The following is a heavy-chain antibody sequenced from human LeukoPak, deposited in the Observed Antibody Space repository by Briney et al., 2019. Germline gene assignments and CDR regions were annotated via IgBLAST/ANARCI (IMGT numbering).Heavy chain of an antibody. D-gene: IGHD1-26*01. CDR3: ASVSKYSGSYYYDY. CDR2: IYYGGSY. CDR1: GGSISITTHY. Sequence: SETLSLTCTVSGGSISITTHYWGWIRQPPGKGLEWIGNIYYGGSYYYNPSLKSRVTMSVYTSKSQFSLRMTSVTAAGTAVYYCASVSKYSGSYYYDYWGQGTLITVSS. V-gene: IGHV4-39*01. J-gene: IGHJ4*02.